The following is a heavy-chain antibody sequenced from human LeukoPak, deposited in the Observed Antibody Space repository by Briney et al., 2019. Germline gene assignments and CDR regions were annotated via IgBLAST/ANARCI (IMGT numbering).Heavy chain of an antibody. D-gene: IGHD2-15*01. CDR1: GFTFSSYA. CDR2: ISGSGGST. CDR3: AKDSVRGYCSGGSCYPDAFDI. V-gene: IGHV3-23*01. J-gene: IGHJ3*02. Sequence: QPGGSLRLSCAASGFTFSSYAMSWVRQAPGKGLEWVSAISGSGGSTYYADSVKCRFTISRDNSKNTLYLQMNSLRAEDTAVYYCAKDSVRGYCSGGSCYPDAFDIWGQGTMVTVSS.